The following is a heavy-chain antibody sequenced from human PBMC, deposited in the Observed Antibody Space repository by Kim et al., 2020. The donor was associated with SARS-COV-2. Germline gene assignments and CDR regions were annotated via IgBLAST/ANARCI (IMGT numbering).Heavy chain of an antibody. Sequence: SQTLSLTCAISGDSVSSNSAAWNWIRQSPSRGLEWLGRTYYRSKWYNDYAVSVKSRITINPDTSKNQFSLQLNSVTPEDTAVYYCARDQRPNIAAAGKSEGVYYYYYGMDVWGQGTTVTVSS. CDR1: GDSVSSNSAA. CDR3: ARDQRPNIAAAGKSEGVYYYYYGMDV. CDR2: TYYRSKWYN. D-gene: IGHD6-13*01. J-gene: IGHJ6*02. V-gene: IGHV6-1*01.